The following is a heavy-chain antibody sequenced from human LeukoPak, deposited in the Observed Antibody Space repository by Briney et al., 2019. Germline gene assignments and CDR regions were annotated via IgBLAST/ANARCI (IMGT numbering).Heavy chain of an antibody. CDR3: AGSGSYAVDY. CDR2: IYYSGST. Sequence: SETLSLTCTVSGGSISSFHWNWIRQPPGKGLEWIGYIYYSGSTNYNPSLKSRVTISVDTSKNQFSLKLSSVTAADTAVYYCAGSGSYAVDYWGQGTLVTVSS. CDR1: GGSISSFH. V-gene: IGHV4-59*01. J-gene: IGHJ4*02. D-gene: IGHD1-26*01.